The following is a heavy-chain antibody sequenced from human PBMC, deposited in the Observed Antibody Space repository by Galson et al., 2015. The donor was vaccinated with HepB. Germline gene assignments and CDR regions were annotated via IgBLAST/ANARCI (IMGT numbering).Heavy chain of an antibody. CDR3: ARDLHRPGDIGGFDY. CDR1: GYTFTSYG. CDR2: ISAYNGNT. Sequence: SVKVSCKASGYTFTSYGISWVRQAPGQGLEWMGWISAYNGNTNYAQKLQGRVTMTTDTSTSTAYMELRSLRSDDTAVYYCARDLHRPGDIGGFDYWGQGTLVTVSS. J-gene: IGHJ4*02. V-gene: IGHV1-18*01. D-gene: IGHD2-15*01.